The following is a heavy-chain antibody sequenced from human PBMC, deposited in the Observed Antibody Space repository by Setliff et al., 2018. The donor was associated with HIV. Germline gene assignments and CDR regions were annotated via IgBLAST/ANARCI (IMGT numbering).Heavy chain of an antibody. D-gene: IGHD3-16*01. V-gene: IGHV1-69*05. CDR1: GGTISTYG. CDR3: ARVVLAPGPPYFDY. J-gene: IGHJ4*02. Sequence: SVKVSCKAPGGTISTYGITWVRQAPGQGLEWMGMTIIGTPNYAQEFQGRVTITTDEAANTAYMQLRNLKFGDTATYYCARVVLAPGPPYFDYWGQGTLVTVSS. CDR2: MTIIGTP.